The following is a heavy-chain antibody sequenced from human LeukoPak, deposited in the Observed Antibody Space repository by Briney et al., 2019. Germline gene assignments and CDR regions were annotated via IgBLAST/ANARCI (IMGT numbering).Heavy chain of an antibody. CDR3: AKLYYDFWSGLLPLDY. CDR1: GFTFSSYA. D-gene: IGHD3-3*01. J-gene: IGHJ4*02. CDR2: ISGSGGST. Sequence: GGSLRLSCAASGFTFSSYAMSWVRQAPGKGLEWVSAISGSGGSTYYADSVKGRFTISRDNSKNTLYLQMNSLRAEHTAVYYCAKLYYDFWSGLLPLDYWGQGTLVTVSS. V-gene: IGHV3-23*01.